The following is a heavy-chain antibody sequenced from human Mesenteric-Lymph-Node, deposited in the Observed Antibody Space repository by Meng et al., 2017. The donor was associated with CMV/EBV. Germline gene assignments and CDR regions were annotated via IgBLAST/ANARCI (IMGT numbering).Heavy chain of an antibody. D-gene: IGHD3-22*01. CDR2: IRSKANSYAT. J-gene: IGHJ5*02. Sequence: GESLKISCAASGFTFSGSAMHWVRQASGKGLEWVGLIRSKANSYATVYAASVKGRFTISRDDSKNTAYLQMNSLKTEDTAVYYCTRDSGYNWFDPWGQGTLVTVSS. CDR3: TRDSGYNWFDP. V-gene: IGHV3-73*01. CDR1: GFTFSGSA.